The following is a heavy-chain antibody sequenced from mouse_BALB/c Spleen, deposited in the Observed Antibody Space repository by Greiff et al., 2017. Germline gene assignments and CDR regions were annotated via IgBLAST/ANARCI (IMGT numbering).Heavy chain of an antibody. CDR3: ARTLYGRENYAMDY. CDR1: GYSFTGYF. V-gene: IGHV1-20*02. CDR2: INPYNGDT. D-gene: IGHD1-1*01. Sequence: EVQLQQSGPELVKPGASVKISCKASGYSFTGYFMNWVMQSHGKSLEWIGRINPYNGDTFYNQKFKGKATLTVDKSSSTAHMELRSLASEDSAVYYCARTLYGRENYAMDYWGQGTSVTVSS. J-gene: IGHJ4*01.